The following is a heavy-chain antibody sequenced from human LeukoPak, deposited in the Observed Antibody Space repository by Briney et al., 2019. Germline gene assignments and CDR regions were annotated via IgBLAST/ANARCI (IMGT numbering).Heavy chain of an antibody. V-gene: IGHV3-30-3*01. D-gene: IGHD2-15*01. Sequence: GGFLRLSCAASGFTFSSYAMHWVRQAPGKGLEWVAVISYDGSNKYYADSVKGRFTISRDNSKNTLYLQMNSLRAEDTAVYYCARSGRGLLDAFDIWGQGTMVTVSS. CDR1: GFTFSSYA. CDR3: ARSGRGLLDAFDI. CDR2: ISYDGSNK. J-gene: IGHJ3*02.